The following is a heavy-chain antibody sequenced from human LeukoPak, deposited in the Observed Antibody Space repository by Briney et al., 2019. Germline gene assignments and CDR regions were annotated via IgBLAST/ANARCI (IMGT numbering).Heavy chain of an antibody. CDR2: INPNSGDT. CDR3: AREVVPAATFP. J-gene: IGHJ5*02. Sequence: GASVKVSCKASGYTFTGYYMHWVRQAPGQGLEWMGWINPNSGDTNYAQKFQGRVTMTRDTSISTAYMELSRLRSDDTAVYYCAREVVPAATFPWGQGTLVTVSS. CDR1: GYTFTGYY. V-gene: IGHV1-2*02. D-gene: IGHD2-2*01.